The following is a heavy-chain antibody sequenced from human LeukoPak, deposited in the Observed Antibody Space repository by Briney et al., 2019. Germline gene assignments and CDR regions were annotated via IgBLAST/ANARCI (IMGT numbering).Heavy chain of an antibody. CDR3: PRITAYDDS. D-gene: IGHD1-20*01. CDR1: GFTSSSYA. V-gene: IGHV3-53*01. Sequence: PGGSLRLSCAASGFTSSSYAMSWVRQAPGKGLEWVSGIYVDGSTYYADSVKGRFTISRDNSRNTLYLQMNSLRAEDTAVYYCPRITAYDDSWGQGTLVTVSS. J-gene: IGHJ5*01. CDR2: IYVDGST.